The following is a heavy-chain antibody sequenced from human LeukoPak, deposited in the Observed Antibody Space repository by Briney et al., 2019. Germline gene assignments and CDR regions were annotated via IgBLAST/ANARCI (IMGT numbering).Heavy chain of an antibody. Sequence: GGSLRLSCAASGFTFSDYYMSWIRQAPGKGLEWVSYISSSSSYIYYADSVKGRFTISRDNAKNSLYLQMNSLRAEDTAVYYCARDLWYSGYDPPYWSQGTLVTVSS. D-gene: IGHD5-12*01. CDR2: ISSSSSYI. V-gene: IGHV3-11*06. CDR3: ARDLWYSGYDPPY. J-gene: IGHJ4*02. CDR1: GFTFSDYY.